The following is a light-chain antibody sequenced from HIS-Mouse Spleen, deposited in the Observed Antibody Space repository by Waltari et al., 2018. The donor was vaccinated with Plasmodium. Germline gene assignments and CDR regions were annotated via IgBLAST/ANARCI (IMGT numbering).Light chain of an antibody. CDR3: QAWDSSTVV. V-gene: IGLV3-1*01. CDR1: KLGYKY. J-gene: IGLJ2*01. CDR2: QDS. Sequence: SYELTQPPSVSVSPGQTASITCSGAKLGYKYACWYQPKPGQSPVLVIYQDSKRPSGIPERFSGSNSGNTATLTISGTQAMDEADYYCQAWDSSTVVFGGGTKLTVL.